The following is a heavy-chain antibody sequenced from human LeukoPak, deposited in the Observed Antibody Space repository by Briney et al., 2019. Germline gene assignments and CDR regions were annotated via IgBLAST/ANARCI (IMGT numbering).Heavy chain of an antibody. Sequence: GGSLRLSCAASGFTFSSYAMSWVRQAPGKGLEWVSAISGSGGSTYYADSVKGRFTISRDNFKNTLYLQMNILRAEDTAIYYCAKDGGSNYGSFDYWGQGTLVTVSS. CDR1: GFTFSSYA. CDR2: ISGSGGST. V-gene: IGHV3-23*01. CDR3: AKDGGSNYGSFDY. D-gene: IGHD5-18*01. J-gene: IGHJ4*02.